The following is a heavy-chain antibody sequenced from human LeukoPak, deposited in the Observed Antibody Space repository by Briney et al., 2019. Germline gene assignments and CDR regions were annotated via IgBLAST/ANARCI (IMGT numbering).Heavy chain of an antibody. CDR2: ISSSSSYI. V-gene: IGHV3-21*01. CDR3: ARDSRDYDFWSGYSSTDY. D-gene: IGHD3-3*01. J-gene: IGHJ4*02. CDR1: GFTFSSYS. Sequence: GGSLRLSCAASGFTFSSYSMNWVRQAPGKGLELVSSISSSSSYIYYADSVKGRFTISRDNAKNSLYLQMNSLRAEDTAVYYCARDSRDYDFWSGYSSTDYWGQGTLVTVSS.